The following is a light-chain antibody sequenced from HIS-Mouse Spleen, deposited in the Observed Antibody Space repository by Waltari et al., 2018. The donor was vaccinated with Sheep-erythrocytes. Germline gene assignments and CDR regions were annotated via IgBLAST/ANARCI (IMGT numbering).Light chain of an antibody. CDR1: SSDVGGYNY. J-gene: IGLJ3*02. CDR2: EVS. CDR3: SSYAGSNNWV. Sequence: QSALTQPPSASGSPGQSVTISCTGTSSDVGGYNYVSWYQQHPGKAPKLMVYEVSKRPSGVHARFSGSKSGKTASLTVSGLQVEDEADYYCSSYAGSNNWVFGGGTKLTVL. V-gene: IGLV2-8*01.